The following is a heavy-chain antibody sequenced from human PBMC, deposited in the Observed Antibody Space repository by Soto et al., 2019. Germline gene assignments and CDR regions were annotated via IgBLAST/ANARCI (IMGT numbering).Heavy chain of an antibody. CDR2: IYHSGST. Sequence: SETLSLTCAVSGYSISSGYYWGWIRQPPGKGLEWIGSIYHSGSTYYNPSLKSRVTISVDTSKNQFSLKLSSVTAADTAVYYCARDPRAAAPTWFDPWGQGTLVTVSS. J-gene: IGHJ5*02. D-gene: IGHD6-13*01. CDR3: ARDPRAAAPTWFDP. V-gene: IGHV4-38-2*02. CDR1: GYSISSGYY.